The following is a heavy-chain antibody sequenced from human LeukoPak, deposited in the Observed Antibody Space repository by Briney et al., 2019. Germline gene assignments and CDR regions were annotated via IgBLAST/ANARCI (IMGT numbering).Heavy chain of an antibody. J-gene: IGHJ4*02. V-gene: IGHV3-9*01. CDR1: RFTFDNFA. D-gene: IGHD6-19*01. CDR2: ISWNSGYI. Sequence: PGGSLRLSCVASRFTFDNFAMHWVRQAPGKGLEWLSIISWNSGYIGYAVSVKDRFTSSRDHAKKHLDFQKNSLRAEDTVFYYCAKFRGTYSSGNFFDYWGQGTLVTVSS. CDR3: AKFRGTYSSGNFFDY.